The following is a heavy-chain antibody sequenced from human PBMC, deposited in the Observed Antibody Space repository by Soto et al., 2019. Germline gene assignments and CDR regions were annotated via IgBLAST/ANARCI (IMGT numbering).Heavy chain of an antibody. V-gene: IGHV1-69*01. CDR1: GGTFSSYA. CDR3: SLVLCSSTSCYTNYYYGMDV. J-gene: IGHJ6*02. Sequence: QVQLVQSGAEVKKPGSSVKVSCKASGGTFSSYAISWVRQAPGQGVEWMGGIIPIFGTANYAQKFQGRVTITADESTSTAYMELSSLRSEDTAVYYCSLVLCSSTSCYTNYYYGMDVWGQGTTVTVSS. CDR2: IIPIFGTA. D-gene: IGHD2-2*02.